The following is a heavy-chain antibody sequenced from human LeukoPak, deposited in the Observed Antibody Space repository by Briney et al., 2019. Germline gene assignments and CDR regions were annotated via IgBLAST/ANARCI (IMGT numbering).Heavy chain of an antibody. J-gene: IGHJ4*02. CDR3: AKDIGYYDSSGYYDY. Sequence: GGSLRLSCAASGFTFDDYAMHWVRQAPGKGLEWVSGISWNSGSIGYADSVKGRFTISRDNAKNSLYLQMNSLRAEDTALYYCAKDIGYYDSSGYYDYWGQGTLATVSS. V-gene: IGHV3-9*01. D-gene: IGHD3-22*01. CDR1: GFTFDDYA. CDR2: ISWNSGSI.